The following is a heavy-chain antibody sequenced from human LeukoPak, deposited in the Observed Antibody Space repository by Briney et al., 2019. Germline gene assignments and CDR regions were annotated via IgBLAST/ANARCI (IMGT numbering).Heavy chain of an antibody. D-gene: IGHD3-9*01. CDR2: INPNSGGT. V-gene: IGHV1-2*02. CDR3: AIGPYYDILTGSDYYYYMDV. Sequence: ASVKVSCKASGYTFTGYYMHWVRQAPGQGLEWMGWINPNSGGTNYAQKFQGRVTMTRDTSISTAYMELSRLRSDDTAVYYCAIGPYYDILTGSDYYYYMDVWGKGTTVTVSS. CDR1: GYTFTGYY. J-gene: IGHJ6*03.